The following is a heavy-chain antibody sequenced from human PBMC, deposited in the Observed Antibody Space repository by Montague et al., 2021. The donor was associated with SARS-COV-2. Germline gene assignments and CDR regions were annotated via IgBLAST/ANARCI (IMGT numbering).Heavy chain of an antibody. CDR1: CTSSSGYY. D-gene: IGHD2-15*01. Sequence: SETLSLTCAVHCTSSSGYYWNWIRQPPGKGLEWIGEINHGGSTKYSPSLKSRLTISADTSKNQFSLKLTSVAAADTAVYYCARLRDGVVPSPILGVGPYYSYYYMDVWGRGTTVTVS. V-gene: IGHV4-34*01. J-gene: IGHJ6*03. CDR3: ARLRDGVVPSPILGVGPYYSYYYMDV. CDR2: INHGGST.